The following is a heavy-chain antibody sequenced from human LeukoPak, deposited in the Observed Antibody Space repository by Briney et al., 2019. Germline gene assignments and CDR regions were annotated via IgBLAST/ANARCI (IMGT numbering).Heavy chain of an antibody. Sequence: SETLSPTCTVSGGSISSYYWSWIRQPPGKGLEWIGYIYYSGSTNYNPSLKSRVTISVDTSKNQFSLKLSSVTAEDTAVYYCARAGGWIDLTPELDYWGQGTLVTVSS. D-gene: IGHD4-23*01. CDR1: GGSISSYY. V-gene: IGHV4-59*01. CDR2: IYYSGST. CDR3: ARAGGWIDLTPELDY. J-gene: IGHJ4*02.